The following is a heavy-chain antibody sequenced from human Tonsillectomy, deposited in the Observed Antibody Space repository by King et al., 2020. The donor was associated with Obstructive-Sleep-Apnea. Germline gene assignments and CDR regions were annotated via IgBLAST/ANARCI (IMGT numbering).Heavy chain of an antibody. D-gene: IGHD2-2*02. CDR1: GGTFREAW. CDR2: IKSENVGGTT. J-gene: IGHJ5*02. V-gene: IGHV3-15*01. CDR3: AHIIVVPAALHH. Sequence: VQLVESGGGLVKPGGSLRLSCEGSGGTFREAWMRWVRQAPGKVLEWVGRIKSENVGGTTDDSAPVKGRFTISRDDSQNTVYLQMNSLKTEDTAVYFCAHIIVVPAALHHWGQGTLVTVSS.